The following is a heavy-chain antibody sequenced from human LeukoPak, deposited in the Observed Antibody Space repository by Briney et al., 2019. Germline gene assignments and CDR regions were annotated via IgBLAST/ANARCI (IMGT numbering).Heavy chain of an antibody. CDR1: GFTFSDHY. Sequence: GGSLRLSCTGSGFTFSDHYMTWIRQAPGKGLEWISYISSSGTTTYYADSVKGRFTISRANVKTSVYLQMEGLRADDTAVYYCARVGSSRGWFDPWGHGTLVTVSS. CDR2: ISSSGTTT. J-gene: IGHJ5*02. V-gene: IGHV3-11*01. D-gene: IGHD3-10*01. CDR3: ARVGSSRGWFDP.